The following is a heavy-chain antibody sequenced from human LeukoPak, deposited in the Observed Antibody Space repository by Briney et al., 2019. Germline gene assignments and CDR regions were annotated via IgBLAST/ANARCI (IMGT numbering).Heavy chain of an antibody. V-gene: IGHV4-4*07. Sequence: DPSETLSLTCTVSGGSISSYYWSWIRQPAGKGLEWIGRIYTSGSTNYNPSLKSRVTISVDTSKNQFSLKLSSVTAADTAVCYCARHTPYDFWSGYRPYYYGMDVWGQGTTVTVSS. J-gene: IGHJ6*02. CDR3: ARHTPYDFWSGYRPYYYGMDV. D-gene: IGHD3-3*01. CDR1: GGSISSYY. CDR2: IYTSGST.